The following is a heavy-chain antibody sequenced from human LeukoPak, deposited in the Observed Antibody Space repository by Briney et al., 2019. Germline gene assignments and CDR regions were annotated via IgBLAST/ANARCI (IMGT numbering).Heavy chain of an antibody. D-gene: IGHD4-11*01. CDR1: GFDFSSQW. CDR2: VNQGATQK. V-gene: IGHV3-7*01. J-gene: IGHJ4*02. Sequence: PGGSLRLSCAASGFDFSSQWMSWVRQAPGKGLEWVAIVNQGATQKYYVDSVKGRFTISRDNAENSLYLQMNSLRAEDTAVYYCAKKKTDYSYPSSFDYWGQGTLGTVSS. CDR3: AKKKTDYSYPSSFDY.